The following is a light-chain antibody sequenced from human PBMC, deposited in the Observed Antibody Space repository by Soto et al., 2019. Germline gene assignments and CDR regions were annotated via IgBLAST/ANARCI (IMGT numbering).Light chain of an antibody. CDR3: SSYTNINTRACV. J-gene: IGLJ1*01. CDR1: SSDVGTYYF. V-gene: IGLV2-14*02. CDR2: EGT. Sequence: QSALTQPASVSGSLGQSITISCTGSSSDVGTYYFVSWYQQHPGKVPKLMIYEGTKRPSGVSDRFSGSKSGNTASLTISGLQAEDEAEYYCSSYTNINTRACVFGTGTKLTVL.